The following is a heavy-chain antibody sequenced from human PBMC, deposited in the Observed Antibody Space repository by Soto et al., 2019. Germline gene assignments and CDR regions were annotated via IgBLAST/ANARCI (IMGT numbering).Heavy chain of an antibody. Sequence: QVQLVQSGAEVKKPGSSVEVSCDASGRTFSSYSIIWVRQAPGQGLEWMGRITPVLGIANYAQKFQGRVTITADKSTSTAYMDLSSLTFEDTAVYYCARGGAVAGDPNLQRYYYGMDVWGQGTTVTVSS. V-gene: IGHV1-69*02. CDR1: GRTFSSYS. D-gene: IGHD6-19*01. CDR2: ITPVLGIA. CDR3: ARGGAVAGDPNLQRYYYGMDV. J-gene: IGHJ6*02.